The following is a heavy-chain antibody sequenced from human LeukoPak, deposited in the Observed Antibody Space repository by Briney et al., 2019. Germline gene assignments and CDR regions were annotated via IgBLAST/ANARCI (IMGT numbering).Heavy chain of an antibody. CDR2: IYYSGST. J-gene: IGHJ3*02. CDR1: GGSISSSSYY. Sequence: SETLSLTCTVSGGSISSSSYYWGWIRQPPGKGLEWIGSIYYSGSTYYNPSLKSRVTISVDTSKNQFSLKLSSVTAADTAVYYCARRKGAFDIWGQGTMVTVSS. V-gene: IGHV4-39*07. CDR3: ARRKGAFDI.